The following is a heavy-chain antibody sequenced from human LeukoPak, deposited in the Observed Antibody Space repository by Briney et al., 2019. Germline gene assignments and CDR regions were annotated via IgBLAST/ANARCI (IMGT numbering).Heavy chain of an antibody. J-gene: IGHJ4*01. Sequence: GGSLRLSCAASGFTFSDYYMSWIRQAPGKGLEWVSYISTIGTTIYYADSVKGRFTISRDNAKNSLYLQVNSLRADDTAVYYCARGVLSVRTSYFDCGGKVALV. CDR1: GFTFSDYY. CDR2: ISTIGTTI. CDR3: ARGVLSVRTSYFDC. V-gene: IGHV3-11*01. D-gene: IGHD5/OR15-5a*01.